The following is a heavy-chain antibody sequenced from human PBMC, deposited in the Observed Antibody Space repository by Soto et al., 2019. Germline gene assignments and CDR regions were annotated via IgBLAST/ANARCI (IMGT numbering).Heavy chain of an antibody. CDR1: GDSLTSHSYY. D-gene: IGHD3-22*01. CDR3: ARVSYYDASDYTLIGYFGS. CDR2: IYYTGNA. J-gene: IGHJ4*02. V-gene: IGHV4-61*01. Sequence: SETLSLTCTVSGDSLTSHSYYWTWVRQPPGQGLEWIGNIYYTGNANYNPSLTGRVTLSVDTSRNQFSLRLTSVTTADTAVYYCARVSYYDASDYTLIGYFGSWGQGTLVTVAS.